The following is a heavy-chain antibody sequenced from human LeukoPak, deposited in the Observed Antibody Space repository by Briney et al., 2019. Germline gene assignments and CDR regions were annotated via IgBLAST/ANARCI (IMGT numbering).Heavy chain of an antibody. CDR3: TRENRPFCPFAY. Sequence: SETLSLTCRVSGGPIDITNYWSWVRQAPGKGLEWIGEISHDGTTNYNPSLSSRVAMSLDRANNQFSLTLTSVTAADTAVYYCTRENRPFCPFAYWGQGVLVTVSS. CDR2: ISHDGTT. V-gene: IGHV4-4*02. CDR1: GGPIDITNY. D-gene: IGHD2/OR15-2a*01. J-gene: IGHJ4*02.